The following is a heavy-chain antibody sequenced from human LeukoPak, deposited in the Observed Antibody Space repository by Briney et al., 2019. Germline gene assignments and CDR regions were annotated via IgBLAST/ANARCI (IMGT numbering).Heavy chain of an antibody. V-gene: IGHV1-69*04. CDR3: ARDESGIAAAGTANDY. J-gene: IGHJ4*02. CDR1: GYTFTSYD. D-gene: IGHD6-13*01. CDR2: IIPILGIA. Sequence: SVKVSCKASGYTFTSYDISWVRQAPGQGLEWMGRIIPILGIANYAQKFQGRVTITADKSTSTAYMELSSLRSEDTAVYYCARDESGIAAAGTANDYWGQGTLVTVSS.